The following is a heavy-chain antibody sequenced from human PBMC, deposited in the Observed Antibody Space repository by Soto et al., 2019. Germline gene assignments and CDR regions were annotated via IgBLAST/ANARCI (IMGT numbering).Heavy chain of an antibody. Sequence: GASVKVSCKASGDPFSFYTINWVRQAPGLGLEWMGRVNPIVSMSNYAQKFQGRVTITADKSTNTAYMQLSSLRSEDTAIYYCAASYGSGYRAFDYWGQGALVTVSS. CDR1: GDPFSFYT. CDR2: VNPIVSMS. J-gene: IGHJ4*02. D-gene: IGHD3-10*01. V-gene: IGHV1-69*02. CDR3: AASYGSGYRAFDY.